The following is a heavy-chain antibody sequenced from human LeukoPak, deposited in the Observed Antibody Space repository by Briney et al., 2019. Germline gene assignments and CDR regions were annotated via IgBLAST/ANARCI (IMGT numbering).Heavy chain of an antibody. D-gene: IGHD3-16*01. CDR1: GGSFSGYY. CDR2: INHSGST. V-gene: IGHV4-34*01. CDR3: ARGTQSRLRKDYYYYGMDV. J-gene: IGHJ6*02. Sequence: SETLSLTCAVYGGSFSGYYWSWIRQPPGKGLEWIGEINHSGSTNYNPSLKSRVTISVDTSKNQFSLKLSSVTAADTAVYYCARGTQSRLRKDYYYYGMDVWGQGTTVTVSS.